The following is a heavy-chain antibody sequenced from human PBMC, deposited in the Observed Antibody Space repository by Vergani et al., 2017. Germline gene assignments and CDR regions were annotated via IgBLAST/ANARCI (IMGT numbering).Heavy chain of an antibody. Sequence: QAQLVQSGAEVKKPGASLKVSCKTSGYTFSSYGLTWLRQAPGQGLEWMGWVSTYNDNTNYAPKFRGRVTMTTDTSTATAYLELGSLTSDDTAIYYCATSPGLSSKGGCSTTSCFSTWGQGTLVTVSS. CDR2: VSTYNDNT. V-gene: IGHV1-18*01. D-gene: IGHD2-2*01. CDR1: GYTFSSYG. J-gene: IGHJ5*02. CDR3: ATSPGLSSKGGCSTTSCFST.